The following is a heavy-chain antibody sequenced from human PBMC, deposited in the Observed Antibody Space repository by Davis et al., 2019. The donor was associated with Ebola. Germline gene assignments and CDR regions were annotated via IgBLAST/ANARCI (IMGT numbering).Heavy chain of an antibody. J-gene: IGHJ5*02. CDR2: IIPILGIA. Sequence: SVKVSCKASGGTFSSYAISWVRQAPGQGLEWMGRIIPILGIANYAQKFQGRVTITADKSTSTAYMELSSLRAEDTAVYYCAKDRMDYSNNWFDPWGQGTLVTVSS. CDR3: AKDRMDYSNNWFDP. CDR1: GGTFSSYA. D-gene: IGHD4-11*01. V-gene: IGHV1-69*04.